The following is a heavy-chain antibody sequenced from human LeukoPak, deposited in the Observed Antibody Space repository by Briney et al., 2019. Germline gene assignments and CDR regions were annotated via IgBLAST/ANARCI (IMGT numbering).Heavy chain of an antibody. CDR3: ARDRVDYYDSSGYTDAFDI. J-gene: IGHJ3*02. V-gene: IGHV3-74*01. CDR2: ISNDVIITIST. Sequence: PGGSLRLSCEASGFPFSTHWMHWVRQVPGKGLVWISRISNDVIITISTSYADSVKGRFTISRDNAKNSLYLQMNSLRAEDTAVYYCARDRVDYYDSSGYTDAFDIWGQGTMVTVSS. CDR1: GFPFSTHW. D-gene: IGHD3-22*01.